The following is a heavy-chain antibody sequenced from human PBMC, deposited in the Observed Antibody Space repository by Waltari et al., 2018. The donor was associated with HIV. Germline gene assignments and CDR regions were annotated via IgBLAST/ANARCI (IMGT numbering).Heavy chain of an antibody. V-gene: IGHV3-74*01. CDR3: ASLYNYVWGSPPPFDY. CDR1: GFTFSSYW. CDR2: FNSDGSST. D-gene: IGHD3-16*01. Sequence: SCAXSGFTFSSYWMHWVRQAPGRGLVWVSRFNSDGSSTNYADSVKGRFTISRDNAKNTVYLQMNSLRAEDTALYYCASLYNYVWGSPPPFDYWGQGTLVTVSS. J-gene: IGHJ4*02.